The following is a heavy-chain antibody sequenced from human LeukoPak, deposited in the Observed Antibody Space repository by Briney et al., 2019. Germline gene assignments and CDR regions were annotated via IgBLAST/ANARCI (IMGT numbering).Heavy chain of an antibody. J-gene: IGHJ4*02. V-gene: IGHV3-20*04. Sequence: PGGSLRLSCTASGFTFGDYAMSWVRQAPGKGLEWVSGINWNGGSTGYADSVKGRFTISRDNFKNTLYLQLNSLRAEDTAVYYCVKSPYSSAWLHYYWGQGTLVTVSS. D-gene: IGHD6-19*01. CDR1: GFTFGDYA. CDR2: INWNGGST. CDR3: VKSPYSSAWLHYY.